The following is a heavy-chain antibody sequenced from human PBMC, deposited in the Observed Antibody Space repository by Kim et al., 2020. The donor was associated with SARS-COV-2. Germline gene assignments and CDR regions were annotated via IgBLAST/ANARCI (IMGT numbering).Heavy chain of an antibody. D-gene: IGHD2-2*01. J-gene: IGHJ6*02. CDR3: ARDGLSPFYGMDV. Sequence: SETLSLTCTVSGGSVSSGSYYWSWIRQPPGKGLEWIGYIYYSGSTNYNPSLKSRVTISVDTSKNQFSLKLSSVTAADTAVYYCARDGLSPFYGMDVWGQGTTVTVSS. CDR1: GGSVSSGSYY. CDR2: IYYSGST. V-gene: IGHV4-61*01.